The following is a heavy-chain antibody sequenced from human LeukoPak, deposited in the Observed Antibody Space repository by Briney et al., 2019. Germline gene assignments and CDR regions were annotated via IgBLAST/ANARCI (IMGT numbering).Heavy chain of an antibody. J-gene: IGHJ4*02. D-gene: IGHD3-22*01. CDR1: GFTFSSYG. CDR2: ISYDGSNK. V-gene: IGHV3-30*18. Sequence: GGSLRLSCAASGFTFSSYGMHWVRQAPGKGLEWVAVISYDGSNKYYADSVKGRFTISRDNSKNTLYLQMNSLRAEDTAVYYCAKVSDSSGYPPDYWGQGTLVTVSS. CDR3: AKVSDSSGYPPDY.